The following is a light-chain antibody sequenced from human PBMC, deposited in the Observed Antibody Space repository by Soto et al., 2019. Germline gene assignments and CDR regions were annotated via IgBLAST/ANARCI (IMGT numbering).Light chain of an antibody. V-gene: IGKV4-1*01. J-gene: IGKJ4*01. CDR2: WAS. CDR3: QPYYSTPLT. Sequence: DIVMTQSPDSLAVSLGERATINCKSSQSVLYSSNNKNYLAWYQQKPGQPPKLLIYWASTRESGVPDRFSGCGSGTDFTLTISSLQADAVAVYYCQPYYSTPLTFGGGTKVEIK. CDR1: QSVLYSSNNKNY.